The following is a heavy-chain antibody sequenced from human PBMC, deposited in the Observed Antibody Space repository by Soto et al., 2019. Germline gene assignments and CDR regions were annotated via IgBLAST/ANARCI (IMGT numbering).Heavy chain of an antibody. CDR3: ARRLDGYNPFYYFDY. CDR2: IYYSGST. Sequence: QVQLQESGPGLVKPSQTLSLTCTVSGGSISSGGYYWSWIRQHPGKGPEWIGYIYYSGSTYYNPSLKSRVTISVDTSKNQFSLKLSSVTAADTAVYYCARRLDGYNPFYYFDYWGQGTLVTVSS. V-gene: IGHV4-31*03. J-gene: IGHJ4*02. CDR1: GGSISSGGYY. D-gene: IGHD5-12*01.